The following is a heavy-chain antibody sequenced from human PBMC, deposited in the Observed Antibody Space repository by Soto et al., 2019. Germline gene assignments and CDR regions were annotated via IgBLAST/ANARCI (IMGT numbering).Heavy chain of an antibody. CDR2: ISYDGSNS. D-gene: IGHD2-21*01. V-gene: IGHV3-30*18. J-gene: IGHJ6*01. CDR3: AKGILSATIAPYAMDV. Sequence: QVQLVESGGGVVQPGTSLRLSCVASGFPFSNYAMHWVRQRPGKGLDWVAVISYDGSNSYYPDSVKGRFTVSRDRSKNTLSLHMNSLRVEDTAVYYCAKGILSATIAPYAMDVW. CDR1: GFPFSNYA.